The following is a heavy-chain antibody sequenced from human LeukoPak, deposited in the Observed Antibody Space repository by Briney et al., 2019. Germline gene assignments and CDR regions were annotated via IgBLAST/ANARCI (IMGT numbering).Heavy chain of an antibody. CDR3: ARDRKRANYYYGMDV. Sequence: PGGSLRLSCAASEFTFSTYDINWVRQAPGKGLEWVSYLSSSGSTIYYADSVMGRFTISRDNAKNSLYLQMNSLRAEDTAVHYCARDRKRANYYYGMDVWGPGTTVIVSS. D-gene: IGHD6-25*01. CDR1: EFTFSTYD. J-gene: IGHJ6*02. V-gene: IGHV3-48*03. CDR2: LSSSGSTI.